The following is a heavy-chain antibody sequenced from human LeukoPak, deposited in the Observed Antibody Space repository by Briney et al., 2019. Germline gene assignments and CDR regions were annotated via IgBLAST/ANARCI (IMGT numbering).Heavy chain of an antibody. CDR3: AGDKTTGGWYEFDY. Sequence: PGGTLRLSCAASGFTFSSYVMTWVRQAPGKGLEWVSYISSSGSTIYYADSVKGRFTISRDNAKNSLYLQMNSLRAEDTAVYYCAGDKTTGGWYEFDYWGQGTLVTVSS. CDR1: GFTFSSYV. J-gene: IGHJ4*02. D-gene: IGHD6-19*01. CDR2: ISSSGSTI. V-gene: IGHV3-48*04.